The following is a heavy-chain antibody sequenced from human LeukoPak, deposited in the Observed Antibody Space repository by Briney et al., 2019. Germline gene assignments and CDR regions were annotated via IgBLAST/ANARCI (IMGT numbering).Heavy chain of an antibody. Sequence: ASVKVSCKASGYTFTGYCMHWVRQAPGQGLEWMGWINPNSGGTYYAQKFQGRVSMTRDTSISTAYMELISLRSDDTAVYYCYYRVSSGYLTWGQGTLVAVSS. CDR3: YYRVSSGYLT. D-gene: IGHD3-22*01. V-gene: IGHV1-2*02. J-gene: IGHJ4*02. CDR2: INPNSGGT. CDR1: GYTFTGYC.